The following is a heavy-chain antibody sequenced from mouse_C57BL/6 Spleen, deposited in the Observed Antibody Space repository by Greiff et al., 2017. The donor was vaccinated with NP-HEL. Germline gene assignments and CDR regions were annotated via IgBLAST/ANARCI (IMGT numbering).Heavy chain of an antibody. J-gene: IGHJ1*03. Sequence: QVQLQQSGPELVKPGASVKLSCKASGYTFTSYDINWVKQRPGQGLEWIGWIYPRDGSTKYNEKFKGKATLTVDTSSSTAYMELHSLTSEDSAVYFCARRVYGSSYVNWYFDVWGTGTTVTVSS. CDR3: ARRVYGSSYVNWYFDV. CDR2: IYPRDGST. V-gene: IGHV1-85*01. CDR1: GYTFTSYD. D-gene: IGHD1-1*01.